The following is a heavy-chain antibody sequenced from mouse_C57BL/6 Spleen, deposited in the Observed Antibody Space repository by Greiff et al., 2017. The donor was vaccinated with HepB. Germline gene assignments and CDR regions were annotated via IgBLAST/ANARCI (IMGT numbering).Heavy chain of an antibody. D-gene: IGHD1-1*01. CDR1: GYKFTDYY. CDR2: INPNNGGT. CDR3: AREDYGNDY. V-gene: IGHV1-26*01. Sequence: VQLQQSGPELVKPGASVKISCKASGYKFTDYYMNWVKQSHGKSLEWIGDINPNNGGTSYNQKFKGKATLTVDKSSSTAYMELRSLTSEDSAVYYCAREDYGNDYWGQGTTLTVSS. J-gene: IGHJ2*01.